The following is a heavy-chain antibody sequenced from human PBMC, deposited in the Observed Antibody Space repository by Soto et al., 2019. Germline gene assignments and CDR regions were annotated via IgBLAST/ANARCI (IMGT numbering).Heavy chain of an antibody. D-gene: IGHD1-26*01. J-gene: IGHJ4*02. CDR1: GFTFSSYA. CDR2: ISYDGSNK. CDR3: ARDKIYGSYLLDY. V-gene: IGHV3-30-3*01. Sequence: QVQLVESGGGVVQPGRSLRLSCAASGFTFSSYAMHWVRQAPGKGLEWVAVISYDGSNKYYADSVKGRFTISRDNSKNTLYLQMNSLRAEDTAVYYCARDKIYGSYLLDYWGQGTLVTVSS.